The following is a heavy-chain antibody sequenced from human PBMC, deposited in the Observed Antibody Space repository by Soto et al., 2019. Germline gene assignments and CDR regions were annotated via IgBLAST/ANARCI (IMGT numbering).Heavy chain of an antibody. J-gene: IGHJ4*02. CDR3: AKEGVGATTDF. CDR2: ISGSGGST. V-gene: IGHV3-23*01. Sequence: GGSLRLSCAASGFTFSIHAMTWVRQAPGKGLEWVSAISGSGGSTYYADSVKGRFTISRDNSKNTLYLQMTSLRAEDTAVYYCAKEGVGATTDFWGQGTLVTVSS. D-gene: IGHD1-26*01. CDR1: GFTFSIHA.